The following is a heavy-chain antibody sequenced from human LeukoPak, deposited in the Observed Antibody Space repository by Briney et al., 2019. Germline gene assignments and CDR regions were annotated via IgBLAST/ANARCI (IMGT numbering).Heavy chain of an antibody. Sequence: GGSLRLSCAASGFTFSRYWMTWVRQAPGKGLEWVANINEYGSEKHYVDSVKGRFTISRDNAKNSLYLQMDSLRAEDTAVYYCAREDYGEPGGAFDIWGQGTMVTVSS. D-gene: IGHD4-17*01. CDR1: GFTFSRYW. CDR2: INEYGSEK. CDR3: AREDYGEPGGAFDI. V-gene: IGHV3-7*01. J-gene: IGHJ3*02.